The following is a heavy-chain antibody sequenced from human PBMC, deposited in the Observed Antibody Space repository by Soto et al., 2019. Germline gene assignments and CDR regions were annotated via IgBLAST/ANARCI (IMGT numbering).Heavy chain of an antibody. V-gene: IGHV1-3*01. CDR3: ARGYCSSTSCYRDYYYYYGMDV. J-gene: IGHJ6*02. CDR2: INAGNGNT. D-gene: IGHD2-2*02. CDR1: GYTFTSYA. Sequence: ASVKVSCKASGYTFTSYAMHWVRQAPGQRLEWMGWINAGNGNTKYSQKFQGRVTITRDTSASTAYMELSSLRSEDTAVYYCARGYCSSTSCYRDYYYYYGMDVWGQGTTVTVSS.